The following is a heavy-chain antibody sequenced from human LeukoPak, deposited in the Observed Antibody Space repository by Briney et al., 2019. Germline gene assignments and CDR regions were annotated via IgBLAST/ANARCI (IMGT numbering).Heavy chain of an antibody. Sequence: PGGSLRLSCAASGFTFGSYSMNWVRQAPGKGLEWVSSISSSSSYIYYADSVKGRFTISRDNAKNSLYLQMNSLRAEDTAVYYCARDQAPSGWYYFDYWGQGTLVTVSS. D-gene: IGHD6-19*01. CDR3: ARDQAPSGWYYFDY. CDR2: ISSSSSYI. V-gene: IGHV3-21*01. CDR1: GFTFGSYS. J-gene: IGHJ4*02.